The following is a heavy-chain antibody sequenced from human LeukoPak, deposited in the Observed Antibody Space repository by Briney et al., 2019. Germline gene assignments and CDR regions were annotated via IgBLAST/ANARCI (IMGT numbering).Heavy chain of an antibody. J-gene: IGHJ4*02. Sequence: SGTLSLTCAVSGGSISSSNYWSWVRQPPGKGLEWIGEIYHSGSTNYNASLKSRVTISVDKSKNHFSLKLSSVTAADTAVYYCARVSRYYDSSGYYWYFDYWGQGTLVTVSS. CDR2: IYHSGST. CDR3: ARVSRYYDSSGYYWYFDY. D-gene: IGHD3-22*01. V-gene: IGHV4-4*02. CDR1: GGSISSSNY.